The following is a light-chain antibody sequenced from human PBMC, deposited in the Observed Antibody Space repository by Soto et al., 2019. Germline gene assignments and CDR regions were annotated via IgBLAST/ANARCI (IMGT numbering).Light chain of an antibody. CDR2: QTS. CDR3: QQYKSFSLT. J-gene: IGKJ4*01. CDR1: QSIDSW. Sequence: DIQMTQSPSTLSASVGDRVTITCRASQSIDSWLSWYQQKPGKAPNLLIYQTSNLESGVPSRFSGSGSGTELSLTISIRQPDDYAPHYCQQYKSFSLTFKGGTRVEVK. V-gene: IGKV1-5*03.